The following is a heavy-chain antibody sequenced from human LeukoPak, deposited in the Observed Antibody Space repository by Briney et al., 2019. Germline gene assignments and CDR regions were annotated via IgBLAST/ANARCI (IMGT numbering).Heavy chain of an antibody. J-gene: IGHJ4*02. CDR1: GGSIRNSNYY. CDR2: AYYTGST. D-gene: IGHD4-11*01. CDR3: ARHAGSYYTYNFDS. Sequence: PSETLSLTCTVSGGSIRNSNYYWGWVRQPPGKGVDWIASAYYTGSTNYKPSLRSRVIMSVDTSKNQFSLMLSSVTAADTAIYYCARHAGSYYTYNFDSWGQGALVTVSS. V-gene: IGHV4-39*01.